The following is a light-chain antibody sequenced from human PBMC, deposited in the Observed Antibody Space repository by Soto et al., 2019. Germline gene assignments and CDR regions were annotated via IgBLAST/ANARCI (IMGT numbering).Light chain of an antibody. V-gene: IGLV2-14*01. J-gene: IGLJ2*01. CDR1: SSDVGGYNY. CDR3: SSYTSSSHVI. Sequence: QSVLTQPASVSGSPGQSITISCTGTSSDVGGYNYISWYQQHPGQAPKFIIYDVRNRPSGVSNRFSGSRSGNTASLTISGLQAEDEADYYCSSYTSSSHVIFGGGTKLTVL. CDR2: DVR.